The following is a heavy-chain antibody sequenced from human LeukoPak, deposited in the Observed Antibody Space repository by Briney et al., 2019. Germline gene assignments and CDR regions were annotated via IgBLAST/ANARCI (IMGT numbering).Heavy chain of an antibody. V-gene: IGHV3-30-3*01. CDR2: ISYDGSNK. D-gene: IGHD3-16*02. CDR1: GLTFSSYA. Sequence: GGSLRLSCAASGLTFSSYAMHWVRQAPGKGLEWVAVISYDGSNKYYADSVKGRFTISRDNSKNTLYLQMNSLRAEDTAVYYCARGYPTYLNFDYWGQGTLVTVSS. J-gene: IGHJ4*02. CDR3: ARGYPTYLNFDY.